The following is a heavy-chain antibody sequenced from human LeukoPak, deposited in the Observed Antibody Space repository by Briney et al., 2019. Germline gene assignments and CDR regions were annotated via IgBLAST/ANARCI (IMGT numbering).Heavy chain of an antibody. CDR3: ARASSGGRRIHY. V-gene: IGHV1-46*01. CDR1: GYTFTSYY. D-gene: IGHD2-15*01. J-gene: IGHJ4*02. Sequence: ASVKVSCKASGYTFTSYYMHWSRQAPGQGLEWMGIINPSGGSTSYAQKFQGRVTMTRDTSTSTVYMELSSLRSEDTAVYYCARASSGGRRIHYWGQGTLITVSS. CDR2: INPSGGST.